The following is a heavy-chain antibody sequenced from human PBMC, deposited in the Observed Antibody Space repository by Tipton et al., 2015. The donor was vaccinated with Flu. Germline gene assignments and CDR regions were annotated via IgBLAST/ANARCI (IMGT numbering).Heavy chain of an antibody. J-gene: IGHJ6*02. Sequence: SLRLSCAASGFTVSSNYMSWVRQAPGKGLEWVSVIYSGGSTYYADSVKGRFTISRDNSKNTLYLQMNSLRAEDTAVYYCARESPGRYSYYYYGMDVWGQGTTVTVSS. CDR1: GFTVSSNY. CDR2: IYSGGST. V-gene: IGHV3-66*02. CDR3: ARESPGRYSYYYYGMDV.